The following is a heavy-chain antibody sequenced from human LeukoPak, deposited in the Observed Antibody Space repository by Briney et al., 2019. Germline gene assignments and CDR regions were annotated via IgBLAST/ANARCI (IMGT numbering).Heavy chain of an antibody. J-gene: IGHJ3*02. V-gene: IGHV1-69*05. D-gene: IGHD3-22*01. Sequence: SVKVSCKASGGTFSSYAISWVRQAPGQRLEWMGRIIPIFGTANYAQKFQGRVTITTDESTSTAYMELSSLRYEDTAVYYCARVSNYYDSSDYIGDAFDIWGQGTMVTVSS. CDR2: IIPIFGTA. CDR1: GGTFSSYA. CDR3: ARVSNYYDSSDYIGDAFDI.